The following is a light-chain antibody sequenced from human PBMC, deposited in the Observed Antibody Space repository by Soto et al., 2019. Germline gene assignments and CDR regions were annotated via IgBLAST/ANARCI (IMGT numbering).Light chain of an antibody. V-gene: IGLV2-8*01. CDR1: SSDVGGYNY. CDR3: SSYAGSNENV. Sequence: HSALTQPPSASGSPGQSVTISCTGTSSDVGGYNYVSWYQQHPGKAPKLMIYEVNQRPSGVPDRFSGSKSGNTASLTVSGLQAEDEADYYCSSYAGSNENVFGTGTKLTVL. CDR2: EVN. J-gene: IGLJ1*01.